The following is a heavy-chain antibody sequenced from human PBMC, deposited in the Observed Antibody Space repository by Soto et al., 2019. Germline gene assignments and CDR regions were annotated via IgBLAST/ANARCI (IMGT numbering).Heavy chain of an antibody. Sequence: PGGSLRLSCAASGFTFSSYAMSWVRQAPGKVLEWVSTISGTGGSTYYPDSVKGRFTISRDNSKNTVYLQMNSLRAEDAAVYYCAKEMTSGYYLFDYWGQGTLVTVSS. V-gene: IGHV3-23*01. D-gene: IGHD3-22*01. J-gene: IGHJ4*02. CDR1: GFTFSSYA. CDR2: ISGTGGST. CDR3: AKEMTSGYYLFDY.